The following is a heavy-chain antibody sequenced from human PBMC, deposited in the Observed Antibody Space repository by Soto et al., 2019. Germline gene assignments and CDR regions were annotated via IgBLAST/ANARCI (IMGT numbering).Heavy chain of an antibody. CDR3: ARRARPDFYYMDV. V-gene: IGHV3-64*01. D-gene: IGHD6-6*01. CDR2: ISSNGVGT. J-gene: IGHJ6*03. CDR1: GSTLSGYP. Sequence: EVQLAESGGGLAQPGGSLRLSCAASGSTLSGYPMDWVRQAPGKGLEYVSGISSNGVGTYYAKSVQGRFTISRDNSKNTVYLQMGSLRPEDMAVYYCARRARPDFYYMDVWGKGTTVTVSS.